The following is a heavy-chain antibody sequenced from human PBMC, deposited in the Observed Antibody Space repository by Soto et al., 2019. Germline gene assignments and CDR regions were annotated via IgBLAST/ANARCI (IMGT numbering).Heavy chain of an antibody. CDR1: GGTFSSYA. J-gene: IGHJ4*02. D-gene: IGHD6-13*01. Sequence: SVKVSCKASGGTFSSYAISWVRQAPGQGLEWMGGIIPIFGTANYAQKFQGRVTITADESTSTAYMELSSLRSEDTAVYYCAREVAQRGYSSSWYVDYWGQGTLVTVSS. V-gene: IGHV1-69*13. CDR2: IIPIFGTA. CDR3: AREVAQRGYSSSWYVDY.